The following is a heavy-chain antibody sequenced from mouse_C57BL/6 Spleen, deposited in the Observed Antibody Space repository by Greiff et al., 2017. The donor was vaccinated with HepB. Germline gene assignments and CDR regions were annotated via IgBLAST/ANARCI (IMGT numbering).Heavy chain of an antibody. Sequence: QVQLQQSGAELARPGASVKLSCKASGYTFTSYGISWVKQRTGQGLEWIGEIYPRSGNTYYNEKFKGKATLTADKSSSTAYMELRSLTSEDSAVYFCASISTTVVDPYYFDYWGQGTTLTVSS. D-gene: IGHD1-1*01. J-gene: IGHJ2*01. V-gene: IGHV1-81*01. CDR2: IYPRSGNT. CDR1: GYTFTSYG. CDR3: ASISTTVVDPYYFDY.